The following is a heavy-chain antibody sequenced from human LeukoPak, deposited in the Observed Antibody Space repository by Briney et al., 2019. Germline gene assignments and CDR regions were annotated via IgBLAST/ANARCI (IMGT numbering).Heavy chain of an antibody. CDR1: GGSISSYY. J-gene: IGHJ4*02. D-gene: IGHD6-13*01. CDR2: IYYSGST. Sequence: SETLSLTCTVSGGSISSYYWSWIRQPPGKGLEWIGYIYYSGSTNYNPSLKSRVTISVDTSKNQFSLKLSSVTAADTAVYYCAGESSSWYGRAFDYWGQGTLVTVSS. V-gene: IGHV4-59*01. CDR3: AGESSSWYGRAFDY.